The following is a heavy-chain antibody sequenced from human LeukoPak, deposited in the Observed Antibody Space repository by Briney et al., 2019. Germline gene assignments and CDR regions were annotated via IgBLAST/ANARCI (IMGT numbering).Heavy chain of an antibody. CDR3: ARGGYYGSGLNWFDP. CDR2: IYYSGST. V-gene: IGHV4-59*01. Sequence: KPSETLSLTCTVSGGSISSYYGSWVRQPPGKGLEWIGYIYYSGSTNYNPSLKSRVTISVDTSKNQFSLKLSSVTAADTAVYYCARGGYYGSGLNWFDPWGQGTLVTVSS. CDR1: GGSISSYY. J-gene: IGHJ5*02. D-gene: IGHD3-10*01.